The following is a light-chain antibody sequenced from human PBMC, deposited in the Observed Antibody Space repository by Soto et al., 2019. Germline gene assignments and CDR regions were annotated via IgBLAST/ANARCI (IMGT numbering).Light chain of an antibody. V-gene: IGKV2-28*01. Sequence: DIVMSQTPLYLPVTPGEPASISCRSSQSLLHSNGYNYLDWYLQKPGQSPQLLIYLGSNRASGVPDRFSGSGSGTDFTLKISRVEAEDVGVYYCMQALQTPISSGQRIGLEIK. CDR1: QSLLHSNGYNY. CDR3: MQALQTPIS. CDR2: LGS. J-gene: IGKJ5*01.